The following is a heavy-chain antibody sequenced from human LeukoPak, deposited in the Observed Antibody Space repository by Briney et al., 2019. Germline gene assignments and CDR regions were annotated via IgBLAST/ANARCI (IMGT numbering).Heavy chain of an antibody. CDR2: ISGDSVGT. CDR3: AKDVGGTSFFDY. J-gene: IGHJ4*02. V-gene: IGHV3-23*01. Sequence: AWSLRLSGAASGFTFSSYAMACVRQAPAKALQCHSTISGDSVGTHYTDSVQGRFTISRDNSKNTLYLQMNSLRAEDTALYYCAKDVGGTSFFDYWGQGTLVTVSS. CDR1: GFTFSSYA. D-gene: IGHD1-14*01.